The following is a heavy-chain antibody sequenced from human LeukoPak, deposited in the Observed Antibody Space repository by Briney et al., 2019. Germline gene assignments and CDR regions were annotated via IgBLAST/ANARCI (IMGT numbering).Heavy chain of an antibody. CDR2: ISSSSSTI. CDR1: GASISSNNYY. CDR3: ARDRAGQTFNYYYYYMDV. V-gene: IGHV3-48*01. Sequence: SSETLSLTCTVSGASISSNNYYWGWVRQPPGKGLEWVSYISSSSSTIYYADSVKGRFTISRDNAKNSLYLQMNSLRAEDTAVYYCARDRAGQTFNYYYYYMDVWGKGTTVTISS. J-gene: IGHJ6*03.